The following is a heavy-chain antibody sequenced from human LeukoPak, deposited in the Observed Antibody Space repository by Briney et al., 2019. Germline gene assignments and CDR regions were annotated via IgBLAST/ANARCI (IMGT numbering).Heavy chain of an antibody. D-gene: IGHD2-15*01. CDR2: IYPGDSDT. CDR3: ARREYCSGGSCFSFGY. CDR1: GYSFTSYW. V-gene: IGHV5-51*01. J-gene: IGHJ4*02. Sequence: GESLKISCKGSGYSFTSYWIGGVRQMPGKGLEWMGIIYPGDSDTRYSPSFQGQVTISADKSISTAYLQWSSLKASDTAIYYCARREYCSGGSCFSFGYWGQGTLVTVSS.